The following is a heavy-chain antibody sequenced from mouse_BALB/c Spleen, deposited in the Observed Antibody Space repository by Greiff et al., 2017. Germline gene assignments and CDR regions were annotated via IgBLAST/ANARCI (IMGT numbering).Heavy chain of an antibody. CDR1: GFTFTDYY. CDR3: ARDERRDYYAMDY. CDR2: IRNKANGYTT. J-gene: IGHJ4*01. V-gene: IGHV7-3*02. Sequence: EVMLVESGGGLVQPGGSLRLSCATSGFTFTDYYMSWVRQPPGKALEWLGFIRNKANGYTTEYSASVKGRFTISRDNSQSILYLQMNTLRAEDSATYYCARDERRDYYAMDYWGQGTSVTVSS.